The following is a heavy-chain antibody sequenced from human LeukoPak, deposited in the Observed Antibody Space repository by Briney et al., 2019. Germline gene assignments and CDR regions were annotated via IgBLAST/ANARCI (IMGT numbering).Heavy chain of an antibody. V-gene: IGHV3-48*02. Sequence: GGSLRLSCAASGFTFSSYSMNWVRQAPGKGLEWVSHITASGTAMFYADSVKGRFTISRDKAKNSLYLQMNSLRDEDTAVYYCASSGSYRFDYWGQGTLVTVSS. J-gene: IGHJ4*02. CDR3: ASSGSYRFDY. D-gene: IGHD1-26*01. CDR1: GFTFSSYS. CDR2: ITASGTAM.